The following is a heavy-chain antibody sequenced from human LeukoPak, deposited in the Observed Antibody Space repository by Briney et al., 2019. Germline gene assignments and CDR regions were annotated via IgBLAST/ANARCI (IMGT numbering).Heavy chain of an antibody. CDR1: GITFSSYE. CDR2: ISSSGAKT. V-gene: IGHV3-48*03. CDR3: ARDPIAVVGGGSFDY. D-gene: IGHD6-19*01. J-gene: IGHJ4*02. Sequence: GGSLRLSCAASGITFSSYEMNWVRQAPGKGLQWVSSISSSGAKTYYADSVKGRVTISRDNAKNSYYLEMNSLVAGDTAVYYCARDPIAVVGGGSFDYWGQGILVTVSS.